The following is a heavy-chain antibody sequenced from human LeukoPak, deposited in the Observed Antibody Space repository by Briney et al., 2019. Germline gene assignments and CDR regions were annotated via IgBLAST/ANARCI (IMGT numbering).Heavy chain of an antibody. CDR1: GYTFTSYG. CDR3: AKGEKAGLLDY. V-gene: IGHV1-18*01. Sequence: ASVKVSCKASGYTFTSYGISWVRQAPGQGLEWIGWISAYNGNTDYAQKLQGRVTMTTDTSTSTAYMELRSLRSDDTAVYYCAKGEKAGLLDYWGQGTLVTVSS. D-gene: IGHD6-13*01. CDR2: ISAYNGNT. J-gene: IGHJ4*02.